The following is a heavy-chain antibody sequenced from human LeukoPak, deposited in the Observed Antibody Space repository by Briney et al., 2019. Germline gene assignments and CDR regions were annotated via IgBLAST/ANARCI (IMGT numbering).Heavy chain of an antibody. V-gene: IGHV3-30-3*02. Sequence: PGGSLRLSCAGSGFTFSVYNMRWVRQAPGKGVEWVALISFGGGAKYYADSVKGRFTISRDNWKNTLYLHMNTLRPEDTAVYYCAKDQGLAVRGVTNKHDYWGQGTLVTVSS. J-gene: IGHJ4*02. CDR1: GFTFSVYN. D-gene: IGHD3-10*01. CDR3: AKDQGLAVRGVTNKHDY. CDR2: ISFGGGAK.